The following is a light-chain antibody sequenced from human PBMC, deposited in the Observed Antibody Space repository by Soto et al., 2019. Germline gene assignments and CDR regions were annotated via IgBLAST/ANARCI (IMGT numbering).Light chain of an antibody. CDR3: QQYGSSPRT. J-gene: IGKJ1*01. V-gene: IGKV3-20*01. Sequence: EIVLTQSPGTLSLSSGERATLSYRASQSVSSNFLAWYQQRPVQAPRLLIYAASNRAPGIPDRFDGSGSGTDFTLTIRTLEPEDIAVYYCQQYGSSPRTFGQGTKVDIK. CDR1: QSVSSNF. CDR2: AAS.